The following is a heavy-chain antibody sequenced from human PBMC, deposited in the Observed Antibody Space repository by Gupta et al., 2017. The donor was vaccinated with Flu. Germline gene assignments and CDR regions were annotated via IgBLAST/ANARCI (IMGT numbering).Heavy chain of an antibody. CDR3: ARDCSGGSCYRGGTDY. CDR1: GDSLSSSY. J-gene: IGHJ4*02. V-gene: IGHV4-4*07. D-gene: IGHD2-15*01. Sequence: QVHMQESGPTLVKTSETLSIICTVSGDSLSSSYWSWLRQPAGKRLEWLGRVYTSGSTNYNPSLKGRGTLSVDTSKNQFSLNLISVTAADTASYYCARDCSGGSCYRGGTDYWGQGTPVTVSS. CDR2: VYTSGST.